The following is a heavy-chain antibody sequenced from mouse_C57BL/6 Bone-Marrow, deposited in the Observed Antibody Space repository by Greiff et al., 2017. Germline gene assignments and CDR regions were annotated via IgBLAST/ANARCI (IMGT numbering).Heavy chain of an antibody. J-gene: IGHJ2*01. CDR1: GYTFTSYW. V-gene: IGHV1-69*01. CDR3: AREGDYAFFDY. Sequence: QVQLKQPGAELVMPGASVKLSCKASGYTFTSYWMHWVKQRPGQGLEWIGEIDPSDSYTNYNQKFKGKSTLTVDKSSSTAYMQLSSLTSEDSAVYYCAREGDYAFFDYWGQGTTLTVSS. D-gene: IGHD2-4*01. CDR2: IDPSDSYT.